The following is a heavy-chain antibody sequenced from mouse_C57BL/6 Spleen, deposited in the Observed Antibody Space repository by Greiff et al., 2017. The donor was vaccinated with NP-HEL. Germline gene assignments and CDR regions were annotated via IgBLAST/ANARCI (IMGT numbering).Heavy chain of an antibody. J-gene: IGHJ3*01. CDR1: GFTFSDYY. V-gene: IGHV5-16*01. CDR3: ARGGYQFAY. CDR2: INYDGSST. Sequence: EVKLMESEGGLVQPGSSMKLSCTASGFTFSDYYMAWVRQVPEKGLEWVANINYDGSSTYYLDSLKSRFIISRDNAKNSLYLQMSSLKSEDTATYYCARGGYQFAYWGQGTLVTVSA. D-gene: IGHD5-1-1*01.